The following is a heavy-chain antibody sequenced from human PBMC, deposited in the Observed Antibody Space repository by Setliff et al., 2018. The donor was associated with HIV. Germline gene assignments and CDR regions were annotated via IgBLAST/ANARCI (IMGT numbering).Heavy chain of an antibody. CDR2: IIPILGVA. V-gene: IGHV1-69*10. J-gene: IGHJ5*02. D-gene: IGHD2-15*01. CDR3: ARGPEEGDCSGGSCYGNFDP. Sequence: ASVKVSCKASGGTFNAYVISWLRQAPGQGLEWMGGIIPILGVANYAQKFQGRLTITADKSTNTAYMELSSLKSDDTAVYYCARGPEEGDCSGGSCYGNFDPWGQGTLVTVSS. CDR1: GGTFNAYV.